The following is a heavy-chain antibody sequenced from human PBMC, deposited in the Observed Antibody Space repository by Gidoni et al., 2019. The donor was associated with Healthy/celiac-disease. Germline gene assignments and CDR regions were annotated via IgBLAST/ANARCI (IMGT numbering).Heavy chain of an antibody. D-gene: IGHD3-10*01. Sequence: QVQLVESGGGVVQPGRSLRLSCAASGFTFSSYGMHWVLQAPGKGLEWVAVIWYDGSNKYYADSVKGRFTISRDNSKNTLYLQMNSLRAEDTAVYYCARDPLPKITMVRGVIINYYYYGMDVWGQGTTVTVSS. CDR1: GFTFSSYG. V-gene: IGHV3-33*01. J-gene: IGHJ6*02. CDR2: IWYDGSNK. CDR3: ARDPLPKITMVRGVIINYYYYGMDV.